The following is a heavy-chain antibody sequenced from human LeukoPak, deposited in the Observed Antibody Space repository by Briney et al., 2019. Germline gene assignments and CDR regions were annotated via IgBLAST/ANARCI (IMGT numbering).Heavy chain of an antibody. CDR3: VRLLDVDY. CDR1: GFTFINYW. V-gene: IGHV3-74*03. CDR2: INSDGSIT. D-gene: IGHD3-3*01. Sequence: GGSLRLSCEASGFTFINYWMHWVRQAPGKGLVWLSRINSDGSITQYADFVEGRFTISRDNARNTLYLQMNSLRVEDTAVYYCVRLLDVDYWGQGTLVTVSS. J-gene: IGHJ4*02.